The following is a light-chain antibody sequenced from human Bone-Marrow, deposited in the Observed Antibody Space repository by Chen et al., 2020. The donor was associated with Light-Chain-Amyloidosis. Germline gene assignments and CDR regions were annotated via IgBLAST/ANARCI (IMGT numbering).Light chain of an antibody. V-gene: IGLV1-51*01. CDR1: SFNIGHNY. CDR3: ATWENSLSALVM. Sequence: SVLTQPPSESAAPGTKVTISCSASSFNIGHNYVSWYQQVPGTAPKLLIYDNTQRPSGVPDRFSGSKSGTSATLDITGLQTGDEAEYYCATWENSLSALVMFGGGTKLTVV. CDR2: DNT. J-gene: IGLJ3*02.